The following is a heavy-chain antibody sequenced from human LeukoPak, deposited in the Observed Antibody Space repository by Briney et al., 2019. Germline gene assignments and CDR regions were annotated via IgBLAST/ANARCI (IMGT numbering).Heavy chain of an antibody. CDR3: ASPTL. CDR2: IYHSGST. Sequence: KPSETLSLTCAVSGYSISADYYWGWIRQSPGKGLEWIGSIYHSGSTYYNPSLQSRVTISVDTSKNQFSLKLSSVTAADTAVYYCASPTLWGQGTLVTVSS. CDR1: GYSISADYY. J-gene: IGHJ4*02. V-gene: IGHV4-38-2*01.